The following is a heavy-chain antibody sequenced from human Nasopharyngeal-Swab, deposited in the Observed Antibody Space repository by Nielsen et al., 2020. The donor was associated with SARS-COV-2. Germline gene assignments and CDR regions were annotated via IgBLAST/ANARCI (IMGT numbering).Heavy chain of an antibody. CDR2: IYYSGST. CDR3: ARHAYGGNSDGLFDY. Sequence: GSLRLSFTASGGSISRYYWSWIRQPPGKGLEWIGYIYYSGSTNYNPSLKSRVTISVDTSKNQFSLKLSSVTAADTAVYYCARHAYGGNSDGLFDYWGQGTLVTVSS. CDR1: GGSISRYY. D-gene: IGHD4-23*01. J-gene: IGHJ4*02. V-gene: IGHV4-59*08.